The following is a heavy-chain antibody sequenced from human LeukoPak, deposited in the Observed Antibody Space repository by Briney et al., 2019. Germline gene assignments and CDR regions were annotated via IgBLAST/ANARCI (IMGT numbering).Heavy chain of an antibody. CDR3: ARRRGHNFDY. V-gene: IGHV4-39*01. CDR2: IYYSRST. CDR1: GGSIGTYY. Sequence: SETLSLTCTVSGGSIGTYYWSWIRQPPGKGLEWIGSIYYSRSTYYNPSLKSRVTISVDTSKNQFSLKLSSVTAADTAVYYCARRRGHNFDYWGQGTRVTVSS. D-gene: IGHD5-18*01. J-gene: IGHJ4*02.